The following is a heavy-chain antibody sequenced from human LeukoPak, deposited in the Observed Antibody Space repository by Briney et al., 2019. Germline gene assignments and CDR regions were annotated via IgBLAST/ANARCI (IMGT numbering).Heavy chain of an antibody. D-gene: IGHD3-10*01. CDR3: ARDLDDSGAFDI. J-gene: IGHJ3*02. CDR1: GGSISSYY. V-gene: IGHV4-59*01. CDR2: IYYSGST. Sequence: SETLSLTCTVSGGSISSYYWSWIRQPPGKGLEWIGYIYYSGSTNYNPSLKSRVTISVDTSKSQFSLKLSSVTAADTAVYYCARDLDDSGAFDIWGQGTMVTVSS.